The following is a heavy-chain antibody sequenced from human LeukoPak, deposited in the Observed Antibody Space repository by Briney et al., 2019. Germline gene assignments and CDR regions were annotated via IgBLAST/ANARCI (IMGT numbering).Heavy chain of an antibody. CDR2: IIPILGIA. V-gene: IGHV1-69*04. CDR3: AREVTGPHAFDI. D-gene: IGHD7-27*01. CDR1: EGTFSSYA. J-gene: IGHJ3*02. Sequence: SVKVSCKASEGTFSSYAISWVRQAPGQGLEWMGRIIPILGIANYAQKFQGRVTITADKSTSTAYMELSSLRAEDTAVYYCAREVTGPHAFDIWGQGTMVTVSS.